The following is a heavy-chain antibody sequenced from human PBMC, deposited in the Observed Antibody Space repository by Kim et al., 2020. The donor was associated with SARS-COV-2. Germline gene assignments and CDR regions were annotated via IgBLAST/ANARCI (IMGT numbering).Heavy chain of an antibody. D-gene: IGHD6-13*01. CDR3: SKHRRDGSNPSYYHGLDV. J-gene: IGHJ6*02. Sequence: GGSLRLSCAASGFTFNIYAMSWVRQAPGKGLEWVSGISGNGVFTYYADSVKGRFTISRDNSKNTLYLQMNILRAEDTAVYYCSKHRRDGSNPSYYHGLDVWGQGTTVTVSS. CDR1: GFTFNIYA. CDR2: ISGNGVFT. V-gene: IGHV3-23*01.